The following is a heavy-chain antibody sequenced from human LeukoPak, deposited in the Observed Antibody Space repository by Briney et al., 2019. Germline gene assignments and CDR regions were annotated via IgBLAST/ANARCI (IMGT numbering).Heavy chain of an antibody. Sequence: SETLSLTCTVSGGSFSSSSHYWGWIRQPPGKGLEWIGSLYYSGSTYYNASLRSRLTISVDTSKSQFSLKLTSVTAADTAVYYCERHFHRDGYTSNAFDIWGQGTMVTVSS. V-gene: IGHV4-39*01. CDR2: LYYSGST. CDR3: ERHFHRDGYTSNAFDI. CDR1: GGSFSSSSHY. D-gene: IGHD5-24*01. J-gene: IGHJ3*02.